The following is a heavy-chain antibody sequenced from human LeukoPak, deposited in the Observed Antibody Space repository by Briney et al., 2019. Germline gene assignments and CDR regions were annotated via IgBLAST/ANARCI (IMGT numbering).Heavy chain of an antibody. CDR1: GFTFSSYG. J-gene: IGHJ4*02. CDR3: AKVHNDDSSGFYDY. V-gene: IGHV3-23*01. Sequence: GGSLRLSCAASGFTFSSYGMSWVRQAPGKGLEWVSAISGSGDTTYYADSVKGRFIISRDSSKNTLYLQMNSLRAEDTAIYYCAKVHNDDSSGFYDYWGQGTLVTVSS. D-gene: IGHD3-22*01. CDR2: ISGSGDTT.